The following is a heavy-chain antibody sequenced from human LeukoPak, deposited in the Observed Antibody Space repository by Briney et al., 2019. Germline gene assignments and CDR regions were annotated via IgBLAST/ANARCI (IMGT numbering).Heavy chain of an antibody. Sequence: GGSLRLSCAASGFTFSSYSMNWVRQAPGKGLEWISYIISTGSTTYYADSVKGRFTISRDNANKSVSLQMSSLRAEDTAVYYCATGFWGYCSRNSCPLDNWGQGTLVTVAS. CDR2: IISTGSTT. J-gene: IGHJ4*02. CDR3: ATGFWGYCSRNSCPLDN. CDR1: GFTFSSYS. D-gene: IGHD2-2*01. V-gene: IGHV3-48*01.